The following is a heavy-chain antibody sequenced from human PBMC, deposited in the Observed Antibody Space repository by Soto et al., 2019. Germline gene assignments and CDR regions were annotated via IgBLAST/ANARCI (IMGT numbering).Heavy chain of an antibody. Sequence: GASVKVSCQASGGTLTCYAIWWGRQAPGRGREWMGGIIPIFGTANYAQKFQGRVTITADESTSTAYMELSSLRSEDTAVYYCARLMYSSSWYLYPWGQGTLVTVSS. D-gene: IGHD6-13*01. CDR3: ARLMYSSSWYLYP. J-gene: IGHJ5*02. V-gene: IGHV1-69*13. CDR2: IIPIFGTA. CDR1: GGTLTCYA.